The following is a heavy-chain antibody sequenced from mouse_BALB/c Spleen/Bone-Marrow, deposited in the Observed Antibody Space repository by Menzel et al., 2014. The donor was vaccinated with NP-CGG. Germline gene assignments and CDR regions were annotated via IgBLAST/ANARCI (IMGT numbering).Heavy chain of an antibody. CDR1: GYAISSYW. V-gene: IGHV1-80*01. D-gene: IGHD2-3*01. CDR2: IYPGDGDT. J-gene: IGHJ2*01. Sequence: VHLVESGAELVRPGSSVKISCKASGYAISSYWMNWVKQRPGQGLEWIGQIYPGDGDTNYNGKFKGKATLTADKSSSTAYMQISSLTSEDSAVCFCARGRGWYLDYWGQGTILTVSS. CDR3: ARGRGWYLDY.